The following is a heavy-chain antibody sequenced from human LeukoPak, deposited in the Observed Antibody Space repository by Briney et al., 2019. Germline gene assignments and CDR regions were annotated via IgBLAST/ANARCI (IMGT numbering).Heavy chain of an antibody. Sequence: PGGSLRLSCAASGFTFSSYSMNWVRQAPGKGLEWVARLVYDARSDYANSVKGRFSISRDDSKNTLFLDMSNLRVEDTALYYCARDLSAAFDYWGQGTLVTVSS. CDR3: ARDLSAAFDY. CDR1: GFTFSSYS. V-gene: IGHV3-33*08. J-gene: IGHJ4*02. CDR2: LVYDARS. D-gene: IGHD6-19*01.